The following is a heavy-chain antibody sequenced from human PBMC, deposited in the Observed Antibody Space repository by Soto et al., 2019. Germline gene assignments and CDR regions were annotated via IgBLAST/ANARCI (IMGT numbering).Heavy chain of an antibody. CDR3: ARDPIVVVVAATGLPSYYYYGMDV. D-gene: IGHD2-15*01. J-gene: IGHJ6*02. CDR1: GGSISSGGYY. V-gene: IGHV4-31*03. Sequence: QVQLQESGPGLVKPSQTLSLTCTVSGGSISSGGYYWSWIRQHPGKGLEWIGYIYYSGSTYYNPSLKSRVTISVDTAKNQFSLKLSSVTAADTAVYYCARDPIVVVVAATGLPSYYYYGMDVWGQGTTVTVSS. CDR2: IYYSGST.